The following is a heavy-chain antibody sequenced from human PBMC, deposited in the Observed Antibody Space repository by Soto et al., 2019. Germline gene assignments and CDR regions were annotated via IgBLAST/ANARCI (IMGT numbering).Heavy chain of an antibody. CDR2: ISFDGSNR. Sequence: GGSLRLSCAASGFTFSTYGMHWVRQAPGRGLEWVALISFDGSNRYYADSVKGRFTVSRDNSKNTLYLQLNSLRAEDTAVYYCAKLTPYYYDTSGRQGYFDYWGQGTLVTVSS. CDR3: AKLTPYYYDTSGRQGYFDY. CDR1: GFTFSTYG. J-gene: IGHJ4*02. D-gene: IGHD3-22*01. V-gene: IGHV3-30*18.